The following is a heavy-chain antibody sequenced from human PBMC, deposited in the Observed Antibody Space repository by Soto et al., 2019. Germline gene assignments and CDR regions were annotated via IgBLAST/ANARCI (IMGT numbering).Heavy chain of an antibody. Sequence: ASVKVSCKTSGDGFTDYKLHWVRQAPGQGLEWMGWVDPNGGGSNSAQKFQGSVTMTWDTSITTAYLDLTRLTTNDTATYFCATWVDYGDFEGFDFWGQGTLVTVSS. J-gene: IGHJ4*02. V-gene: IGHV1-2*04. CDR1: GDGFTDYK. CDR3: ATWVDYGDFEGFDF. CDR2: VDPNGGGS. D-gene: IGHD4-17*01.